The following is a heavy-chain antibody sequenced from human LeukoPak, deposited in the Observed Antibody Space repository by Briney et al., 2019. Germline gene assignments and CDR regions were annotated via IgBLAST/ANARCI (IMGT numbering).Heavy chain of an antibody. CDR2: IGGSGGST. Sequence: GGSLRLSCAASGFTFSSYAMSWVRQAPGKGLEWVSAIGGSGGSTYYADSVKGRFTISRDNAKNSLYLQMNSLRAEDTAVYYCARERVVVVTAGRYAFDIWGQGTMVTVSS. CDR3: ARERVVVVTAGRYAFDI. CDR1: GFTFSSYA. J-gene: IGHJ3*02. D-gene: IGHD2-21*02. V-gene: IGHV3-23*01.